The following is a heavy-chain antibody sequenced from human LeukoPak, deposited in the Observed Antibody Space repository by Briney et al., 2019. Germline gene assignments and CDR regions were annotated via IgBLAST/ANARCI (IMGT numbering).Heavy chain of an antibody. J-gene: IGHJ4*02. CDR1: GVSISSGGYS. Sequence: SQTLSLTCAVSGVSISSGGYSWSWLRQPPGKGLEWIGYIYHSGSTYYNPSLKSRVTISVDRSKNQFSLKLSSVTAADTAVYYCARVGRVRAFDYWGQGTLVTVSS. CDR3: ARVGRVRAFDY. V-gene: IGHV4-30-2*01. CDR2: IYHSGST.